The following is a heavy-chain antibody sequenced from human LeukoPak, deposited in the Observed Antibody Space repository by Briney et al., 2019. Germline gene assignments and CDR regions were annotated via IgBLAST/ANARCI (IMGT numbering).Heavy chain of an antibody. Sequence: SETLSLTCTVSGGSISSYYWSWIRQPVGMGLEWIGRIYSSGSTNYNPSLKSRVTMSADTSKNQFSLKLSSVTAADTAMYYCARDSVRNDWRFDYWGQGTLVTVSS. D-gene: IGHD3-9*01. V-gene: IGHV4-4*07. CDR2: IYSSGST. CDR3: ARDSVRNDWRFDY. J-gene: IGHJ4*02. CDR1: GGSISSYY.